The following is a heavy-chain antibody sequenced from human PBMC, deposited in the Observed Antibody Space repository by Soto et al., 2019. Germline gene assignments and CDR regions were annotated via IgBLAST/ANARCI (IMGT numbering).Heavy chain of an antibody. V-gene: IGHV1-8*01. CDR1: GYTFTNYD. CDR2: MNPTNGNT. D-gene: IGHD3-10*01. Sequence: ASVKVSCKASGYTFTNYDINWVRQATGQGLEWMGWMNPTNGNTGYAQKFQGRVTMTRDTSISTAYMELSSLTSADTAVYYCARFVRAQLPNIDYSGQGALVTVSS. J-gene: IGHJ4*02. CDR3: ARFVRAQLPNIDY.